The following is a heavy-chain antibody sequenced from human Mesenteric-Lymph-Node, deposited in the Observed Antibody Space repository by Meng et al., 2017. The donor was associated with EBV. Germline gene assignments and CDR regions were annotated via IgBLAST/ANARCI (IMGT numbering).Heavy chain of an antibody. Sequence: VLLVQSGSEFQKPGASVMLPCKASGYIFTGYAMNWVRQAPGQGLEWVGIFTPLLDITNYAQRFRGRVTISADASTSTTYLEFSSLKSEDTAMYYCATYHPDSSGPMDYWGQGTLVTVSS. CDR1: GYIFTGYA. J-gene: IGHJ4*02. CDR2: FTPLLDIT. CDR3: ATYHPDSSGPMDY. D-gene: IGHD3-22*01. V-gene: IGHV1-69*18.